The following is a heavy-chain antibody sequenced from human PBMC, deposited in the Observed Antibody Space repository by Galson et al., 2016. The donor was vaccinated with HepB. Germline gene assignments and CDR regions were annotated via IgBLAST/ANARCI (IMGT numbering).Heavy chain of an antibody. V-gene: IGHV3-48*02. CDR1: GFTLSSYS. CDR3: ARAGHSSGWYPFNFWWFDP. Sequence: SLRLSCAASGFTLSSYSMNWVRQGPGKGLEWVSYISSSSTIYYADSVQGRFTISRDNAKNSLYLQMNSLRDEDTAVYYCARAGHSSGWYPFNFWWFDPWGQGTLVTVSS. D-gene: IGHD6-19*01. J-gene: IGHJ5*02. CDR2: ISSSSTI.